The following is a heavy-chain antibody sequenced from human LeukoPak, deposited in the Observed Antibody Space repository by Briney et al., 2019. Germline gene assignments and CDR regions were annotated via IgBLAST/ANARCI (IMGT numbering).Heavy chain of an antibody. Sequence: PGGSLRLSCAASGFTFSSYSMNWVRQAPGKGLGWVANIKQDGSAKYYVDSVKGRFTISRDNAKNSLYLQMGSLRAEDTAVYYCARRWWQQLVVTLFDYWGQGTLVTVSS. V-gene: IGHV3-7*01. CDR3: ARRWWQQLVVTLFDY. CDR2: IKQDGSAK. CDR1: GFTFSSYS. D-gene: IGHD6-13*01. J-gene: IGHJ4*02.